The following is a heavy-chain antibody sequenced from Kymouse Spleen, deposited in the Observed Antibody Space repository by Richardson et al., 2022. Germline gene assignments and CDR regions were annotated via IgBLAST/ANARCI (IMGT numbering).Heavy chain of an antibody. J-gene: IGHJ5*02. V-gene: IGHV4-59*01. CDR2: IYYSGST. CDR3: ARVAVRGVIPNWFDP. D-gene: IGHD3-10*01. CDR1: GGSISSYY. Sequence: QVQLQESGPGLVKPSETLSLTCTVSGGSISSYYWSWIRQPPGKGLEWIGYIYYSGSTNYNPSLKSRVTISVDTSKNQFSLKLSSVTAADTAVYYCARVAVRGVIPNWFDPWGQGTLVTVSS.